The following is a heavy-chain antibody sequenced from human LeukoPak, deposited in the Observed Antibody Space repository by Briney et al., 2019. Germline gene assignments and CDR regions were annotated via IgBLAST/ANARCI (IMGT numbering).Heavy chain of an antibody. CDR1: GFTFSSYA. J-gene: IGHJ4*02. CDR3: ARDPTAYYDSSGYYLNTIDY. V-gene: IGHV3-23*01. Sequence: GGSLRLSCAASGFTFSSYAMSWVRQAPGKGLEWVSGVSGSGGSTYYADSVKGRFTISRDNSKNTLYLQMNSLRAEDTAVYYCARDPTAYYDSSGYYLNTIDYWGQGTLVTVSS. D-gene: IGHD3-22*01. CDR2: VSGSGGST.